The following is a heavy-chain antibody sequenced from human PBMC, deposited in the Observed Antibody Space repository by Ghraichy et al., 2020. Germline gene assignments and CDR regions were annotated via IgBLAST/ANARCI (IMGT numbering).Heavy chain of an antibody. D-gene: IGHD6-13*01. J-gene: IGHJ4*02. CDR2: IYYSGST. CDR3: ARPGIAAA. V-gene: IGHV4-39*01. Sequence: SQTLSLTCTVSGGSISSSSYYWGWIRQPPGKGLEWIGSIYYSGSTYYNPSLKSRVTISVDTSKNQFSLKLSSVTAADTAVYYCARPGIAAAWGQGTLVTVSS. CDR1: GGSISSSSYY.